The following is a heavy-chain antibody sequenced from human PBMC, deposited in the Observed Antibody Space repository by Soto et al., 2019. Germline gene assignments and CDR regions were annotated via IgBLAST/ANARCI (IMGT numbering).Heavy chain of an antibody. CDR3: ARANGVFSSGYYLGGLY. CDR2: ISSSSSSYI. Sequence: GGSLRLSCAASGFTFSSYIMNWVRQAPGKGLEWVSSISSSSSSYIYYADSVKGRFTISRDNAKNSLYLQMNSLRAEDTAVYYCARANGVFSSGYYLGGLYWGQGTLVTVSS. CDR1: GFTFSSYI. J-gene: IGHJ4*02. D-gene: IGHD3-22*01. V-gene: IGHV3-21*01.